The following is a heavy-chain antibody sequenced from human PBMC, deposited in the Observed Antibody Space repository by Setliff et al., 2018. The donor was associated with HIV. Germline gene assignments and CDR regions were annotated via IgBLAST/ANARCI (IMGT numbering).Heavy chain of an antibody. CDR1: GFTFSSHW. CDR2: ITADGGGT. V-gene: IGHV3-74*01. J-gene: IGHJ3*02. Sequence: PGESLKISCAASGFTFSSHWMHWVRQAPGKGLVWVSRITADGGGTNYADSVKGRFTISRDNAKNTVYLQMNSLRAEDTAVYYCTRVVGGNLYPSAFDIWAQGTMVTV. CDR3: TRVVGGNLYPSAFDI. D-gene: IGHD4-4*01.